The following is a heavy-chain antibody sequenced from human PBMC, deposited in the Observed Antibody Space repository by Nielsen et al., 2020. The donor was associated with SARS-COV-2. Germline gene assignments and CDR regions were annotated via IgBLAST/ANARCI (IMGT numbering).Heavy chain of an antibody. CDR3: ARMGKYNWKDIHYYMDV. CDR1: GGSISSYY. CDR2: IYYSGST. J-gene: IGHJ6*03. D-gene: IGHD1-20*01. Sequence: SETLSLTCTVSGGSISSYYWSWIRQPPGKGLEWIGYIYYSGSTNYNPSLKSRVTISVDTSKNQFSLKLSSVTAADTAVYYCARMGKYNWKDIHYYMDVWGKGTTVTVSS. V-gene: IGHV4-59*01.